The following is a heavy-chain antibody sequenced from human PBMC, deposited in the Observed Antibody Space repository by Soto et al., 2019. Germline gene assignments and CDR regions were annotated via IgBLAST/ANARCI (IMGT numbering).Heavy chain of an antibody. CDR2: TYYRSKWYY. D-gene: IGHD1-26*01. CDR1: GDSVSSNIAG. V-gene: IGHV6-1*01. CDR3: ARGEQYSGRIFDY. Sequence: PARTLSLACAITGDSVSSNIAGWSCVRQSPSRGLEWLGRTYYRSKWYYEYAVSVRGRITINPDTSKNQYSLQLNSVTPEDTAVYFCARGEQYSGRIFDYWGQGTLVTVSS. J-gene: IGHJ4*01.